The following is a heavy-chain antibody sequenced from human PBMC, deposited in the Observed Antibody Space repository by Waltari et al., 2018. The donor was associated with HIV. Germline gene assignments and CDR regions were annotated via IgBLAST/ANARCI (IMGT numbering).Heavy chain of an antibody. D-gene: IGHD3-16*01. CDR1: GFTFSSDS. CDR2: IRYSGSTI. Sequence: EEQLVESGGGLVQPGGSLRLSCAASGFTFSSDSMNWVRQAPGKGLEWVSYIRYSGSTIYYADSVKGRFTISRDNAKNSLYLQMNSLRAEDTAVYYCARDGGTWGQGTLITVSS. J-gene: IGHJ5*02. CDR3: ARDGGT. V-gene: IGHV3-48*01.